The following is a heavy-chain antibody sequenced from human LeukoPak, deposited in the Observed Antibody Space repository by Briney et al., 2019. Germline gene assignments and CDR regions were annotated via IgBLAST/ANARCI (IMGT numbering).Heavy chain of an antibody. CDR2: IYSGGST. J-gene: IGHJ6*02. CDR3: ARDGITIFGVYYYGMDV. D-gene: IGHD3-3*01. V-gene: IGHV3-66*01. Sequence: PGGSLRLSCAASGFTVSNNYMRWVRQAPGKGLEWVSLIYSGGSTYYADSVKGRFTISRDNSKNTLYLQLNSPRAEDTAVYYCARDGITIFGVYYYGMDVWGQGTTVTVSS. CDR1: GFTVSNNY.